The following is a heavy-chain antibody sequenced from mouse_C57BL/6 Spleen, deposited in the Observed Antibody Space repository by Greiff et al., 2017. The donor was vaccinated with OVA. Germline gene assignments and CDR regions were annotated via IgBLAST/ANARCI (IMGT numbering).Heavy chain of an antibody. CDR1: GYTFTSYW. D-gene: IGHD2-4*01. CDR2: IYPGSGST. J-gene: IGHJ4*01. V-gene: IGHV1-55*01. CDR3: ARGGVYYDYDEDAMDY. Sequence: QVQLQQSGAELVKPGASVKMSCKASGYTFTSYWITWVKQRPGQGLEWIGDIYPGSGSTNYNEKFKSKATLTVDTSSSTAYMQLSSLTSEDSAVYYCARGGVYYDYDEDAMDYWGQGTSVTVSS.